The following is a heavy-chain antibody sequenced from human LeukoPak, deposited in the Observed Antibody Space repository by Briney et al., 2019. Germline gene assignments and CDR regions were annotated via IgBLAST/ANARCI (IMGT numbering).Heavy chain of an antibody. J-gene: IGHJ4*02. CDR2: FYHRGST. V-gene: IGHV4-38-2*02. CDR3: ARGAEYYAIWRGYAGYSDY. CDR1: GYSISNGYY. Sequence: SETLSLTCTVSGYSISNGYYWDWIRQPPGKGLEWVGSFYHRGSTYYNPSLRSRVTISLDRSKKKFSLKLTSVTAADTAVYFCARGAEYYAIWRGYAGYSDYWGQGISVTVSS. D-gene: IGHD3-3*01.